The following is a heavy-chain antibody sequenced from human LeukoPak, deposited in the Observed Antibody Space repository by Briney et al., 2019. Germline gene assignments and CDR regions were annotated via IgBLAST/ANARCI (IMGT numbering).Heavy chain of an antibody. V-gene: IGHV3-30*04. CDR3: SKARIVGPPTPLRF. CDR2: ISFDGSDQ. Sequence: PGGSLRLSCGASGFTLSNYAIHWVRRAPGKGLEWVAVISFDGSDQYYADSVKGRFTISRDNSKDTLYLQMNSLRSEDTAVYYCSKARIVGPPTPLRFWGQGTLVTVSS. D-gene: IGHD1-26*01. CDR1: GFTLSNYA. J-gene: IGHJ4*02.